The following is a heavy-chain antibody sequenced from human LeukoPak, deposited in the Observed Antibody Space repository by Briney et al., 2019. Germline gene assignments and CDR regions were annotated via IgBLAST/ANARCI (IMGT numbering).Heavy chain of an antibody. J-gene: IGHJ4*02. CDR2: INPNGGGT. D-gene: IGHD2-2*01. CDR1: GYTFTSYY. V-gene: IGHV1-46*03. Sequence: ASVKVSCKTSGYTFTSYYMHWMRQAPGQGLEWVGMINPNGGGTSSAQKFQGRVTMTRDTSTSTVYMDLSSLRSEDTAIYYCARRGGCISTSCNFDYWGQGTLVTVSS. CDR3: ARRGGCISTSCNFDY.